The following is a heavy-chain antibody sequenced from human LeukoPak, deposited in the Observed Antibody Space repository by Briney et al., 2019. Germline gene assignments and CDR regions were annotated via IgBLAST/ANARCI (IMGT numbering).Heavy chain of an antibody. Sequence: GGSLRLSCAAAGFTFSSYRMHWVRQTPGEGLVWVSRINRDGSTTNYADSVKGRFTISRDNAKNTLYLQMNSLRAEDAAVYYCARDEGTYGMDVWGQGTTVTVSS. CDR2: INRDGSTT. D-gene: IGHD1-1*01. CDR3: ARDEGTYGMDV. V-gene: IGHV3-74*01. J-gene: IGHJ6*02. CDR1: GFTFSSYR.